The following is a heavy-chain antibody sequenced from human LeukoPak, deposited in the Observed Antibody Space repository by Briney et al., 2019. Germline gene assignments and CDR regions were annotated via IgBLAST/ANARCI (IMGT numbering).Heavy chain of an antibody. CDR2: IPYDGSDK. CDR1: GFTFSSYA. CDR3: AKDFYDYVWGSYSSGGAFDI. V-gene: IGHV3-30-3*01. J-gene: IGHJ3*02. Sequence: PGGSLRLSCAASGFTFSSYAIHWVRQAPGKGPEWLARIPYDGSDKDYAHSVKGRFTISRDNAKNSLYLQMNSLRAEDTALYYCAKDFYDYVWGSYSSGGAFDIWGQGTMVTVSS. D-gene: IGHD3-16*01.